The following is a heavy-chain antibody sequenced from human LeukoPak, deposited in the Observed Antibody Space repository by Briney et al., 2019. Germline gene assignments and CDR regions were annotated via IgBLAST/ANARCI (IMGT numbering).Heavy chain of an antibody. CDR1: GGSISSYY. Sequence: SETLSLTCTVSGGSISSYYWSWIRQPAGKGLEWIGRIYTSGSTNYNPSLKSRVTMSVDTSKNQFSLKLSSVTAADTAVYYCARVSDTYYYDSSVVHLHPNDAFDIWGQGTMVTVSS. D-gene: IGHD3-22*01. J-gene: IGHJ3*02. CDR3: ARVSDTYYYDSSVVHLHPNDAFDI. CDR2: IYTSGST. V-gene: IGHV4-4*07.